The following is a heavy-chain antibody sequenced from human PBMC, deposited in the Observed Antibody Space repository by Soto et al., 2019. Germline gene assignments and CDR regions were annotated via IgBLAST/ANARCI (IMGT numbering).Heavy chain of an antibody. CDR3: ARDAYSSGWKCDAFDI. CDR2: ISSSSSYI. J-gene: IGHJ3*02. Sequence: PGGSLRLSCAASGFTFSSYSMNWVRQAPGKGLEWVSAISSSSSYIYYSDSVKGRFTISRDNAKNSLYLQMNSLRAEDTAVFYCARDAYSSGWKCDAFDIWGQGTMVTVSS. D-gene: IGHD6-19*01. V-gene: IGHV3-21*01. CDR1: GFTFSSYS.